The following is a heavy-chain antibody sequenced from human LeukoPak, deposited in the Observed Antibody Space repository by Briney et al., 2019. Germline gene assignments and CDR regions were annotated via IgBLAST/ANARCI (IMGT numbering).Heavy chain of an antibody. Sequence: GGSLRLSCAASGFTFSSYSMTWVRQAPGKGLEWVSSISSSSSYIYYADSVKGRFTISRDNSKNTLYLQMNSLRAEDTAVYYCAKDTYDFWSSPVDYWGQGTLVTVSS. J-gene: IGHJ4*02. V-gene: IGHV3-21*04. D-gene: IGHD3-3*01. CDR2: ISSSSSYI. CDR1: GFTFSSYS. CDR3: AKDTYDFWSSPVDY.